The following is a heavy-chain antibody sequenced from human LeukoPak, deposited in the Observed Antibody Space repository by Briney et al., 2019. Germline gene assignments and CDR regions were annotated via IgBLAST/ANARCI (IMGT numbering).Heavy chain of an antibody. Sequence: GASVKVSCKASGYTFTSYDINWVRQATGQGLEWMGWMNPNSGNTGYAQKFQGRVTITRNTSISTAYMELSSLRSEDTAVYYCAGRITIFGVVITLGYWGQGTLVTVSS. CDR3: AGRITIFGVVITLGY. V-gene: IGHV1-8*03. D-gene: IGHD3-3*01. J-gene: IGHJ4*02. CDR2: MNPNSGNT. CDR1: GYTFTSYD.